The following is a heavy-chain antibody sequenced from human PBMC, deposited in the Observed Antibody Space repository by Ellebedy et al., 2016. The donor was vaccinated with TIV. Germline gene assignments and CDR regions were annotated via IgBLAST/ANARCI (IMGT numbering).Heavy chain of an antibody. Sequence: GESLKISCAVSGFTLSSYWMSWVRQAPGKGLEWLGNIKQDGREIYYLDSVKGRFTISRDNAKNLLFLQMNRLSNEDTAVYYCARVTGRYAGYDEPFDVWGQGTMVAVSS. CDR3: ARVTGRYAGYDEPFDV. CDR2: IKQDGREI. CDR1: GFTLSSYW. V-gene: IGHV3-7*01. J-gene: IGHJ3*01. D-gene: IGHD5-12*01.